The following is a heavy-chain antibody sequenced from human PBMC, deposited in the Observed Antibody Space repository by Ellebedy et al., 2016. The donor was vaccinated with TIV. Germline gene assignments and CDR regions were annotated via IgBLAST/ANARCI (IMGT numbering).Heavy chain of an antibody. CDR3: ARGQVGTTGWCWFDS. D-gene: IGHD1-7*01. CDR1: GGSISSGGYY. V-gene: IGHV4-31*03. J-gene: IGHJ5*01. Sequence: SETLSLXCTVSGGSISSGGYYWSWIRQHPGKGLEWIGYIYYSGGNYYNSSLRSRASISVDMSKKQFTLNLNSVTAADTAVYYCARGQVGTTGWCWFDSWGLGTLVTVSS. CDR2: IYYSGGN.